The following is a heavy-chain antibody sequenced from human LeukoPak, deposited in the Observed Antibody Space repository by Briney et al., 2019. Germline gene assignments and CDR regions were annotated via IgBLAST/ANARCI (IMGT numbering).Heavy chain of an antibody. CDR2: IYYSGST. J-gene: IGHJ6*03. CDR3: ARIYCSGGSCYTGQLTYYFYYYMDV. CDR1: GGSISSSIHY. V-gene: IGHV4-39*01. Sequence: SETLSLTCTVSGGSISSSIHYWGWIRQPPGKGLEWIGSIYYSGSTYYNPSLKSRVTLSVDTAKNQFSLILRSVTAADTAVYYCARIYCSGGSCYTGQLTYYFYYYMDVWGKGTTVTVSS. D-gene: IGHD2-15*01.